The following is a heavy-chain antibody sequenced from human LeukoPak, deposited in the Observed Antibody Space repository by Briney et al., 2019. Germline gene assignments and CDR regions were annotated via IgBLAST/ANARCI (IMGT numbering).Heavy chain of an antibody. V-gene: IGHV4-4*02. CDR1: GGSISSSNW. Sequence: PSGTLSLTCAVSGGSISSSNWWSWVRQPPGKGLEWIGEIYHSGSTNYNPSLKSRVTISVDKSKNQFSLKLSSVTAADTAVYYCASFNYYDSSGYYPWGQGTLVTVSS. D-gene: IGHD3-22*01. CDR3: ASFNYYDSSGYYP. CDR2: IYHSGST. J-gene: IGHJ5*02.